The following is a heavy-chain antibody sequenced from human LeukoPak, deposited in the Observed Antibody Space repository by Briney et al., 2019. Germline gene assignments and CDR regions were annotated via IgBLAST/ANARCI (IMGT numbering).Heavy chain of an antibody. CDR3: ARDRTAMVTGQSKREKFDY. J-gene: IGHJ4*02. CDR1: GYTFTSYT. D-gene: IGHD5-18*01. CDR2: IIPIFGTA. V-gene: IGHV1-69*13. Sequence: ASVKVSCKASGYTFTSYTISWVRQAPGQGLEWMGGIIPIFGTANYAQKFQGRVTITADESTSTAYMELSSLRSEDTAVYYCARDRTAMVTGQSKREKFDYWGQGTLVTVSS.